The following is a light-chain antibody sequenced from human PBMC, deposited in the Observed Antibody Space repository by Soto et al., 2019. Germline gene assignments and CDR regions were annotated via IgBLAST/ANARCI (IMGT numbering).Light chain of an antibody. CDR2: AVS. CDR1: SSDIGRYNY. CDR3: SSYTTRNTLVV. V-gene: IGLV2-14*01. J-gene: IGLJ2*01. Sequence: QSVLTQPASVSGSPGQSITISCSGSSSDIGRYNYVAWYQQHPGKAPKLMIYAVSSRPSGVSNRFSGAKSGNAASLTISGLQAEDEAAYFCSSYTTRNTLVVFGGGTQLTVL.